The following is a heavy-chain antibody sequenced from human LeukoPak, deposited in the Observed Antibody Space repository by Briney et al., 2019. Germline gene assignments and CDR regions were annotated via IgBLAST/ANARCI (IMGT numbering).Heavy chain of an antibody. CDR3: GRDPNGDYIGAFEFQR. J-gene: IGHJ1*01. Sequence: GGSLRLSCAASGFTFSNYAMVWVRQAPGKGLEWVSAIRGSGAGTHYADSVKGRFTISRDNSKNIPYLQMNSLRGEDTALYYCGRDPNGDYIGAFEFQRWGQGTLVTVSS. D-gene: IGHD4-17*01. CDR1: GFTFSNYA. CDR2: IRGSGAGT. V-gene: IGHV3-23*01.